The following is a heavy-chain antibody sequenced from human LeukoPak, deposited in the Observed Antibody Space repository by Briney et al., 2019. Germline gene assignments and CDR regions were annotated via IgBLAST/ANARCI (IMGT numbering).Heavy chain of an antibody. D-gene: IGHD5-12*01. Sequence: SETLSLTCAVYGGSFSGYDWSWIRQPPGKGLEWIGEINHSGSTNYNPSLKSRVNISVDTSKTQFSLKLSSVTAADTAVYYCARGGYSGLTHWGQGTLVTVSS. CDR2: INHSGST. J-gene: IGHJ4*02. CDR3: ARGGYSGLTH. CDR1: GGSFSGYD. V-gene: IGHV4-34*01.